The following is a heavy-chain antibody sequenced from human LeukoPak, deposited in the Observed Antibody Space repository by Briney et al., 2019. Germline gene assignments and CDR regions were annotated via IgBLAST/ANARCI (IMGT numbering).Heavy chain of an antibody. J-gene: IGHJ5*02. CDR2: MNPNSGNT. Sequence: ASVKVSCKASGYTFTTYDINWVRQATGQGLEWMGWMNPNSGNTGYAQKFQGRVTMTSKTSISTAYMELSSLRSDDTAVYYCARVSRGGDRFDPWGQGTLVTVSS. V-gene: IGHV1-8*01. CDR3: ARVSRGGDRFDP. D-gene: IGHD3-16*01. CDR1: GYTFTTYD.